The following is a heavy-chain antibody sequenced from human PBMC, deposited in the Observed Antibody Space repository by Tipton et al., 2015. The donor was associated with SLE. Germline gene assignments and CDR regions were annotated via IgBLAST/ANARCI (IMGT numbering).Heavy chain of an antibody. CDR2: FHTSGGT. Sequence: TLSLTCTVSVGSFSTSYWSWIRQPPGKGLEWIGHFHTSGGTNYNPSLESRVTMSVDTSKNQFSLRLSAVTAADTAVYYCARGPRGTFGGITPWGQGTLVTVSS. CDR1: VGSFSTSY. V-gene: IGHV4-4*08. D-gene: IGHD3-16*01. J-gene: IGHJ5*02. CDR3: ARGPRGTFGGITP.